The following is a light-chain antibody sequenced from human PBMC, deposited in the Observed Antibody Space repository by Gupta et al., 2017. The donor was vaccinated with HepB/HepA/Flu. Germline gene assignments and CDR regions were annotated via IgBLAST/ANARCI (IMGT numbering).Light chain of an antibody. Sequence: VMTQSPVTLSVSPGETATLYCRASQSISANFAGYQQRPGQAPRRLVDGISTRASAIPARCIGSGSGKEGTPSTSNLQSEDSSLEFCQQYNSSSLTFGEGTQVEI. CDR2: GIS. V-gene: IGKV3-15*01. CDR3: QQYNSSSLT. J-gene: IGKJ4*01. CDR1: QSISAN.